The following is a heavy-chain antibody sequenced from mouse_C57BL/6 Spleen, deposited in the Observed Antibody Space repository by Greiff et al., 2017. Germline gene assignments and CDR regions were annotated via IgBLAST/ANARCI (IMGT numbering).Heavy chain of an antibody. CDR1: GYTFTSYW. Sequence: QVQLKQPGAELVKPGSSVKLSCKASGYTFTSYWMDWVKQRPGQGLEWIGNIYPYDSSTHYNQKFKDKATLTVAKSSSTAYMQLSSLTSEDSAVYYGARDVSDAMDYWGQGTSVTVSS. CDR3: ARDVSDAMDY. V-gene: IGHV1-61*01. CDR2: IYPYDSST. J-gene: IGHJ4*01.